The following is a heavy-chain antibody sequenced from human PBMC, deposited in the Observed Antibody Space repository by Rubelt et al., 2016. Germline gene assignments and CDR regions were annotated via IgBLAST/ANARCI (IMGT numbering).Heavy chain of an antibody. V-gene: IGHV1-3*01. D-gene: IGHD4-17*01. J-gene: IGHJ6*01. CDR1: GYPFATYA. CDR3: ARFALPAVTTAYYYYALDV. Sequence: QVQLVQSGAEVKRPGASVKVSCKASGYPFATYAMHWVRQAPGQRLEWMGWIDSGNGETNYSINLQGRVTFTRDTSARTAYMELSSLRSEDSAVYYCARFALPAVTTAYYYYALDVWGQGTTVTVSS. CDR2: IDSGNGET.